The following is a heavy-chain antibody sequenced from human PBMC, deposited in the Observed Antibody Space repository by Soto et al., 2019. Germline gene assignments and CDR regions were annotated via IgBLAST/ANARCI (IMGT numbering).Heavy chain of an antibody. CDR3: ARGSSGWYGIDY. D-gene: IGHD6-19*01. CDR1: GFTFSSYG. V-gene: IGHV3-33*01. Sequence: GGSLRLSCAASGFTFSSYGMHWVRQAPGKGLEWVAVIWYDGSNKYYADSVKGRFTISRDNSKNTLYLQMNSLRAEDTAVYYCARGSSGWYGIDYWGQGTLVTVSS. J-gene: IGHJ4*02. CDR2: IWYDGSNK.